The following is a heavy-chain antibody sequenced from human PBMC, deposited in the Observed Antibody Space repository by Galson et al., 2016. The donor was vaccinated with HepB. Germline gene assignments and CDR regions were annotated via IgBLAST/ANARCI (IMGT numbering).Heavy chain of an antibody. V-gene: IGHV4-61*02. Sequence: TLSLTCSVSGDSISSGSFYCNWIRQPAGKGLEWIGRIYTSGHTDYDPSLQTRVIMSVDTSKNQFSLKLTSVTAADTAVYYCAREPEWFLPRFDPWGQGTLVTVSS. CDR1: GDSISSGSFY. J-gene: IGHJ5*02. CDR2: IYTSGHT. D-gene: IGHD3-3*01. CDR3: AREPEWFLPRFDP.